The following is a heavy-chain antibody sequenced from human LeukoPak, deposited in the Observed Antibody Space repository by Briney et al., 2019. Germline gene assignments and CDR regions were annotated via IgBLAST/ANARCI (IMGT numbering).Heavy chain of an antibody. CDR2: ISPSGNSK. D-gene: IGHD3-10*01. V-gene: IGHV3-21*01. CDR1: TFTFSSYT. Sequence: GGSLRLSCATSTFTFSSYTMNWVRQAPGKGLEWVSSISPSGNSKYHADSVKGRFTISRDNAENSLYMQMNSLRTEDTGVFYCVRDFLGESGAGGYWGQGTLVTVSS. CDR3: VRDFLGESGAGGY. J-gene: IGHJ4*02.